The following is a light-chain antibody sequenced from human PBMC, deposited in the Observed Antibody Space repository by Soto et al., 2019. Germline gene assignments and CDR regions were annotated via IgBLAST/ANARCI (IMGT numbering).Light chain of an antibody. CDR1: QGIRND. CDR3: LQHNPYPLP. Sequence: DLQMTQSPSSLSASVGDRVTITCRASQGIRNDLGWYQQKPGKAPKRLSYAASSFQSGVTSRFSGSRFGTEFTLTLSSRQPEDFATYYCLQHNPYPLPFGGGTKV. V-gene: IGKV1-17*01. CDR2: AAS. J-gene: IGKJ4*01.